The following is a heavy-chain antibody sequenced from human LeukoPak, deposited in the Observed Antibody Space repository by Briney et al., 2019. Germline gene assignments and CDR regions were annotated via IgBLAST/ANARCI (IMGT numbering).Heavy chain of an antibody. D-gene: IGHD6-13*01. J-gene: IGHJ4*02. CDR1: GFTFSSYA. Sequence: GGSLRLSCSASGFTFSSYAMHWVRQAPGKGLEYVSAISSNGGSTYYADSVKGRFTISRDNSKNTLYLQMSSLRAEDTAVYYCVKSYSSSWHAFDYWGQGTLVTVSS. V-gene: IGHV3-64D*06. CDR3: VKSYSSSWHAFDY. CDR2: ISSNGGST.